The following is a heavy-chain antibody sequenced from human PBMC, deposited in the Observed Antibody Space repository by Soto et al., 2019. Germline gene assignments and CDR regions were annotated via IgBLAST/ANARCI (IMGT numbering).Heavy chain of an antibody. D-gene: IGHD1-26*01. CDR3: AREIMGIYSGPGY. Sequence: PGGSLRLSCAASGFTFSRYWMHWVRQAPGKWLLWVSRINSDGSSTSYADSVKGRLTISRDNAKKTLYLQMNSLRDEDTAVYYCAREIMGIYSGPGYWGQATLVNVSS. V-gene: IGHV3-74*01. CDR2: INSDGSST. CDR1: GFTFSRYW. J-gene: IGHJ4*02.